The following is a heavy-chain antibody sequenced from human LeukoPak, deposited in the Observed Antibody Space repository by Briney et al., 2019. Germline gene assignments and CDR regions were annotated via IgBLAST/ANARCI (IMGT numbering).Heavy chain of an antibody. CDR3: AKEAGYSYGFDY. Sequence: GGSLRLSCVASGFTFSSSWMNWVRQAPGKGLEWVAVISYDGSNKYYADSVKGRCTISRDKSKNTVYLQMNSLRAEDTAVYYCAKEAGYSYGFDYWGQGTLVTVSS. D-gene: IGHD5-18*01. CDR2: ISYDGSNK. V-gene: IGHV3-30*18. J-gene: IGHJ4*02. CDR1: GFTFSSSW.